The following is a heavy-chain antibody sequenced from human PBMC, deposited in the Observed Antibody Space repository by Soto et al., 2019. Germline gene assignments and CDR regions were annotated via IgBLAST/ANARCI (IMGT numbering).Heavy chain of an antibody. CDR2: IYHSGST. Sequence: SETLSLTCAVSSGSISSSNWWSWVRQPPGKGLEWIGEIYHSGSTNYNPSLKSRVTISVDKSKNQFSLKLSSVTAADTAVYYCARVPNSSGWYHWFDPWGQGTLVTVSS. CDR1: SGSISSSNW. J-gene: IGHJ5*02. V-gene: IGHV4-4*02. CDR3: ARVPNSSGWYHWFDP. D-gene: IGHD6-19*01.